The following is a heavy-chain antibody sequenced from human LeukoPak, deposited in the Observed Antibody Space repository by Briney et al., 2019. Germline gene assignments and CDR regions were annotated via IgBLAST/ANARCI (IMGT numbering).Heavy chain of an antibody. D-gene: IGHD2-21*01. J-gene: IGHJ4*02. CDR2: ISGSGST. CDR3: ARGVKGRNCGCNYCHSGGIFYFDY. V-gene: IGHV4-4*07. Sequence: SETLSLTCSVSGDSISYFYWSWIRQAAGKGLEWLGRISGSGSTDYNASLKSRVTMSVDTSKSPLSLKVISVTAADTAMYYCARGVKGRNCGCNYCHSGGIFYFDYWGQGTLVTVSS. CDR1: GDSISYFY.